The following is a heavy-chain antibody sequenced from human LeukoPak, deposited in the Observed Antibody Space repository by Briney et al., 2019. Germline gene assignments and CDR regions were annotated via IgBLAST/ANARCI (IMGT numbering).Heavy chain of an antibody. CDR3: ARLEATSFDY. J-gene: IGHJ4*02. CDR1: GGSISSSSYY. Sequence: PSETLSLTCTVSGGSISSSSYYWGWIRQPPGKGLEWIGSIYYSGSTYYNPSLKSRVTISVDTSKNQFSLKLSSVTAADTAVYYCARLEATSFDYWGQGTLVTVSS. CDR2: IYYSGST. V-gene: IGHV4-39*01.